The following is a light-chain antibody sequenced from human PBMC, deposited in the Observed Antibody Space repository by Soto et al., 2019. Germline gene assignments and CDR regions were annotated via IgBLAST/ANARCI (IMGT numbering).Light chain of an antibody. CDR3: QHPKT. CDR2: KAS. Sequence: DIQMTQSPSTLSGSVGDRVTITCRASQTISSWLAWYQQKPGKAPKLLIYKASTLKSGVPSRFSGSGSGTDFTLTISSLEPEDFATYYCQHPKTFGQGTKADIK. J-gene: IGKJ1*01. V-gene: IGKV1-5*03. CDR1: QTISSW.